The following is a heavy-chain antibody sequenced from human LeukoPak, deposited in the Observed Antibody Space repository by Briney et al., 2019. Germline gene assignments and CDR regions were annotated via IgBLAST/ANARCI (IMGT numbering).Heavy chain of an antibody. J-gene: IGHJ4*02. CDR1: GFTVSSQY. D-gene: IGHD1-1*01. V-gene: IGHV3-66*01. Sequence: GGSLRLSCAVSGFTVSSQYISWVRQAPGKGLEWVSIIYSDGTTYYTDSVTGRFTISRDNFKNTVYLQMTSLRTGDTAMYYCARATTITTIYDYWGQGTLVTVSS. CDR2: IYSDGTT. CDR3: ARATTITTIYDY.